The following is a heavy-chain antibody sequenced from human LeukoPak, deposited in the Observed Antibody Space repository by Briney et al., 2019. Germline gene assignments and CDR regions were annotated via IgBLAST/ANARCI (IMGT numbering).Heavy chain of an antibody. Sequence: GGSLRLSCAASRFTFRSFWMTWVRHAPGKGVEWVASIKQDGNEKYYVDSVKGRFTISRDNARNSLYLQMSRLRADDTAVYYCARDGAFRIYDYWGQGTLVTVSS. J-gene: IGHJ4*02. D-gene: IGHD3-3*02. CDR3: ARDGAFRIYDY. CDR2: IKQDGNEK. V-gene: IGHV3-7*01. CDR1: RFTFRSFW.